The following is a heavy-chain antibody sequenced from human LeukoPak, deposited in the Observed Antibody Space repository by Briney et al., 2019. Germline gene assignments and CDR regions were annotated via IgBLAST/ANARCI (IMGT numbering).Heavy chain of an antibody. CDR3: AREVGLSGWYRLGSYCMDV. CDR2: IYYSGTT. J-gene: IGHJ6*03. Sequence: SETLSLTCTVSGGSISTSNHYWGWIRQPPGKGLEWIGSIYYSGTTYYNPSLKSRVTISIDTSTSQFSLKLNSVTAADTAVYYCAREVGLSGWYRLGSYCMDVWGKGTTVTVSS. V-gene: IGHV4-39*07. CDR1: GGSISTSNHY. D-gene: IGHD6-19*01.